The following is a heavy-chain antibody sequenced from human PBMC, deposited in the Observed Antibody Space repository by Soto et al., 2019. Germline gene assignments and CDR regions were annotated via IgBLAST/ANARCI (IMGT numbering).Heavy chain of an antibody. D-gene: IGHD3-3*01. Sequence: QVQLVQSGAEVKKPGASVKVSCKASGYTFTSYYMHWVRQAPGQGLEWMGIINPSGGSTSYAQKFQGRVTMTRDTSTSTVYMELSSLRSEDTAVYYCARDEVGFLEWSPNGNWFDPWGQGTLVTVSS. J-gene: IGHJ5*02. V-gene: IGHV1-46*03. CDR3: ARDEVGFLEWSPNGNWFDP. CDR2: INPSGGST. CDR1: GYTFTSYY.